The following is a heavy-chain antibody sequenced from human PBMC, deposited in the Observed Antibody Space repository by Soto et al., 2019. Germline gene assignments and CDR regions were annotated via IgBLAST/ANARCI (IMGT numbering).Heavy chain of an antibody. V-gene: IGHV3-23*01. CDR2: ISGSGSST. J-gene: IGHJ4*02. CDR1: GFRFSSKA. Sequence: EVQLLESGGGLVQPGGSLRLSCAASGFRFSSKAMSWVRQAPGQGLEWVSIISGSGSSTYYTDSLKGRFTISRDNSKNMVYVEMIYLRAEDTAVYYCAKENGFQFVNFGASGFDYWGQGSLVSVSS. CDR3: AKENGFQFVNFGASGFDY. D-gene: IGHD2-21*01.